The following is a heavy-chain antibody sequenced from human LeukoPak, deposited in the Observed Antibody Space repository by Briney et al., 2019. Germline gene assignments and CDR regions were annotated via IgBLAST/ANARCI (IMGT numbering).Heavy chain of an antibody. Sequence: ASVKVSCKASGYTFTSYYMHWVRQAPGQGLEWMGIINPSGGSTSYAQKFQGRVTMTRDTSTSTVYMELGSLRSEDTAVYYCARAGPTFTIAVAGRDWFDPWGQGTLVTVSS. CDR2: INPSGGST. CDR1: GYTFTSYY. J-gene: IGHJ5*02. D-gene: IGHD6-19*01. V-gene: IGHV1-46*01. CDR3: ARAGPTFTIAVAGRDWFDP.